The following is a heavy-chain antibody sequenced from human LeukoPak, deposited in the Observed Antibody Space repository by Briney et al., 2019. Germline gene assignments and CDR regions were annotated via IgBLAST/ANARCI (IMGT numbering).Heavy chain of an antibody. V-gene: IGHV3-21*01. CDR2: ISSSSSYI. Sequence: PGGSLRLSCAASGFTFSSYSMNWVRQAPGKGLEWVSSISSSSSYIYYADSVKGRFTISRDNAKNSLYLQMNSLRAEDTAVYYCARDKNSLKIAAAGTWTDYWGQGTLVTVSS. CDR1: GFTFSSYS. D-gene: IGHD6-13*01. CDR3: ARDKNSLKIAAAGTWTDY. J-gene: IGHJ4*02.